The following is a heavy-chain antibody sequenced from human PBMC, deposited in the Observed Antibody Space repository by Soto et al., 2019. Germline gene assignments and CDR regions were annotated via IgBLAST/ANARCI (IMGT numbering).Heavy chain of an antibody. D-gene: IGHD6-13*01. J-gene: IGHJ6*02. Sequence: QVQLGQSGAEVKKPGSSVKVSCKASGGTFSSYAISWVRQAPGQGLEWMGGTFPIFGTANYAQKFQGRVTISADKSTSTAYMELSSLRSEDTAVYYCATVDISTWIDGMDVWGQGTTVTVSS. CDR1: GGTFSSYA. V-gene: IGHV1-69*06. CDR3: ATVDISTWIDGMDV. CDR2: TFPIFGTA.